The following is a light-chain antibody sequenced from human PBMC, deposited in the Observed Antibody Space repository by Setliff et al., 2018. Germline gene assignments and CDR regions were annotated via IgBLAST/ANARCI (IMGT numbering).Light chain of an antibody. CDR3: SSYTSSSTDV. Sequence: LTQPASVSGSPGQSITISCTGTSSDVGGYNYVSWFQHHPGKAPKLMIYDVNKRPSGVSNRFSGSKSGNTASLTISGLQAEDETDYSCSSYTSSSTDVFGTGTKVTVL. CDR1: SSDVGGYNY. V-gene: IGLV2-14*03. CDR2: DVN. J-gene: IGLJ1*01.